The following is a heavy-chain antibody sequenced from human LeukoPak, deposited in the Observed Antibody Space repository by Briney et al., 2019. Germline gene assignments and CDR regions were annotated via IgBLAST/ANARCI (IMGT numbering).Heavy chain of an antibody. CDR2: IIPILGIA. Sequence: GASVKVSCKASGGTFSSYAISWVRQAPGQGLEWMGRIIPILGIANYAQKFQGRVTITADKSTSTAYMELSSLRSEDTAVYYCARGGITMVRGFDPWGQGTLVTVSS. J-gene: IGHJ5*02. CDR3: ARGGITMVRGFDP. D-gene: IGHD3-10*01. V-gene: IGHV1-69*04. CDR1: GGTFSSYA.